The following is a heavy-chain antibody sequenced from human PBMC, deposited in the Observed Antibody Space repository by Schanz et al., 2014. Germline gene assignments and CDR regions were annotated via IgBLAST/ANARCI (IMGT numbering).Heavy chain of an antibody. D-gene: IGHD1-1*01. J-gene: IGHJ2*01. V-gene: IGHV4-61*02. CDR3: ARDTTWRLDL. CDR1: GGSIRSGTYY. CDR2: VFPNEIT. Sequence: QVQLQESGPGLVKPSQTLSLTCTVSGGSIRSGTYYWSWIRQPAGKALEGVGRVFPNEITNYNPALNTRVTINLDTSKNLFTLTLTSQAAADTADDYSARDTTWRLDLWGRGTLVTVSS.